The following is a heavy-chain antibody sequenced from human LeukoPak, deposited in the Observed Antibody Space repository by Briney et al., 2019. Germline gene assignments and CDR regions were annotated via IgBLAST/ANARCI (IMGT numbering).Heavy chain of an antibody. CDR1: GFTFSDYS. V-gene: IGHV3-15*01. Sequence: KSGGSLRLSCAGSGFTFSDYSMNWVRQAPGKGLEWVGRIKRKTDGGTTDYAAPVKGRFTISRDDSKTSLYLQMNNLKTEDTAVYYCTTDTRRVVVPKWGQGTLVTVSS. D-gene: IGHD2-15*01. CDR2: IKRKTDGGTT. J-gene: IGHJ4*02. CDR3: TTDTRRVVVPK.